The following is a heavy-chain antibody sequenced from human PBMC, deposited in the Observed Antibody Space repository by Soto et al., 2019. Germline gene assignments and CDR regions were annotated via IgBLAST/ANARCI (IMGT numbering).Heavy chain of an antibody. CDR3: ARDGRIQLWLLRIVGATGGWFDP. CDR2: ISAYNGNT. V-gene: IGHV1-18*01. J-gene: IGHJ5*02. D-gene: IGHD5-18*01. CDR1: GYTFTSYG. Sequence: QVQLVQSGAEVKKPGASVKVSCKASGYTFTSYGISWVRQAPGQGLEWMGWISAYNGNTNYAQKLQGRVTMTTDTPTSTAYMGLRSLRSDDTGVYYCARDGRIQLWLLRIVGATGGWFDPWGQGTLVTVSS.